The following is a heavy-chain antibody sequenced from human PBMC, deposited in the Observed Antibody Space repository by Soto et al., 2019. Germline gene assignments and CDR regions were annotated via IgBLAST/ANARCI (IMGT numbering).Heavy chain of an antibody. V-gene: IGHV4-34*01. CDR3: ARGKRFGYCTNGVCYVNWFDP. CDR2: INHSGST. Sequence: SETLSVTCAVYGGSFSGYDWSWIRQPPGKGLEWIGEINHSGSTNYNPSLKSRVTISVDTSKNQFSLKLSSVTAADTAVYYCARGKRFGYCTNGVCYVNWFDPWGQGTLVTVSS. CDR1: GGSFSGYD. J-gene: IGHJ5*02. D-gene: IGHD2-8*01.